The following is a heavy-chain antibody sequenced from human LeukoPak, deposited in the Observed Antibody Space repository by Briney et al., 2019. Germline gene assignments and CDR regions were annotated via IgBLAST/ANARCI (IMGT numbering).Heavy chain of an antibody. V-gene: IGHV1-46*01. Sequence: GASVKVSCKASGYTFTSCYMHWVRQAPGQGLEWMGIINPSGGSTSYAQKFQGRVTITRDTSTSTVYMELSSLRSEDTAVYYCARVESSGYFQHWGQGTLVTVSS. CDR3: ARVESSGYFQH. CDR2: INPSGGST. J-gene: IGHJ1*01. CDR1: GYTFTSCY.